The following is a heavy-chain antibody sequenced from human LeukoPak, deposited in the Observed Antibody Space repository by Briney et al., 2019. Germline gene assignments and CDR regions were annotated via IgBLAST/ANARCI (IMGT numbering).Heavy chain of an antibody. CDR1: GYSISSDYY. CDR2: ICHSGST. Sequence: SETLSLTCTVSGYSISSDYYWGWIRQPPGKGLEWIGSICHSGSTYYNPSLKSRVTISVDTSKNQFSLKLSSVTAADTAVYYCALVPAANNLDYWGQGTLVTVSS. J-gene: IGHJ4*02. V-gene: IGHV4-38-2*02. D-gene: IGHD2-2*01. CDR3: ALVPAANNLDY.